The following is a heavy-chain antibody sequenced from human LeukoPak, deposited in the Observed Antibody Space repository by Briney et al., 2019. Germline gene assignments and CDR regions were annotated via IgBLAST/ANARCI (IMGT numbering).Heavy chain of an antibody. CDR3: ASVTKSDAFDI. J-gene: IGHJ3*02. V-gene: IGHV3-7*01. D-gene: IGHD4-17*01. CDR2: IKQDGSEK. Sequence: PGGSLRLSCAASGFTFSSYWMSWVRQAPGKGLEWVANIKQDGSEKYYVDSVKGRFTISRDNAKNSLYLQMNSPRAEDTAVYYCASVTKSDAFDIWGQGTMVTVSS. CDR1: GFTFSSYW.